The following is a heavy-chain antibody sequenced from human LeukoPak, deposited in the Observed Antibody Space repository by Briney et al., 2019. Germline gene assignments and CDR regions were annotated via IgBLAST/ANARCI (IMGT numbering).Heavy chain of an antibody. D-gene: IGHD2-2*01. CDR1: GGSISSGDYY. V-gene: IGHV4-30-4*01. CDR2: IYYSGST. J-gene: IGHJ6*03. Sequence: PSETLSLTCTVSGGSISSGDYYWSWIRQPPGKGLQWIGYIYYSGSTYYNPSLKSRVTISVGTSENQFSLKMTSVTAADTAVYYCARVGLGYCSGTSCFQKDYYYYYYMDVWGKGTTVTVSS. CDR3: ARVGLGYCSGTSCFQKDYYYYYYMDV.